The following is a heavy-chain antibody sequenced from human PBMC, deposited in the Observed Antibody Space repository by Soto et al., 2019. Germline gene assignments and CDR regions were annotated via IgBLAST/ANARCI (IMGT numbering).Heavy chain of an antibody. CDR1: GFTFHEYA. Sequence: EVQLIESGGGWVQPGTSLRVSCVASGFTFHEYAIHWVRQAPEKGLEWVSGISSDGDTIAYADSVQGRFTVFRDNAKNSLYLQMNSLRAEDTALYYCTKGGYDLIYYFGMDVWGQGTTVTVSS. CDR2: ISSDGDTI. D-gene: IGHD5-12*01. V-gene: IGHV3-9*01. J-gene: IGHJ6*02. CDR3: TKGGYDLIYYFGMDV.